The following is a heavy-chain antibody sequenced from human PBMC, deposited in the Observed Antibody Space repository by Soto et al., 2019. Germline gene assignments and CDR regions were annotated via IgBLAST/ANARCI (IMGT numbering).Heavy chain of an antibody. CDR2: INHSGSS. J-gene: IGHJ4*02. Sequence: QVQLQQWGAGLLKPSETLSLTCAVYGGSFSGSYWSWIRQPPGKGPEWIGEINHSGSSNYTPSLTSRVSISIDTSNNQFSMKLSSVTAADKAVYYCARVDDIWGQRTLVTVSS. V-gene: IGHV4-34*01. CDR3: ARVDDI. D-gene: IGHD3-22*01. CDR1: GGSFSGSY.